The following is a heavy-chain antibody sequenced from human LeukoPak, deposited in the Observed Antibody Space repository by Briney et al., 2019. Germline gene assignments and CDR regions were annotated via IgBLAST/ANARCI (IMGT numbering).Heavy chain of an antibody. CDR3: ARRSDSRAAFDI. Sequence: PSETLSLTCTVSGGSISNSSYYWGWIRQPPGKGLEWIGSIYYSGSTYYNPSLKSRVTISVDTSKNQFSLKLSSVTAADTAVYYCARRSDSRAAFDIWGQGTMVTVSS. CDR1: GGSISNSSYY. CDR2: IYYSGST. D-gene: IGHD3-22*01. J-gene: IGHJ3*02. V-gene: IGHV4-39*01.